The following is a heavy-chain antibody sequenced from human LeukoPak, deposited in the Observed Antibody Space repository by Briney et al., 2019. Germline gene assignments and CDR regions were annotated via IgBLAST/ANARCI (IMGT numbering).Heavy chain of an antibody. CDR3: ARDPDPADDSSGYCCDY. Sequence: GASVKVSCKASGYTFTRYYIHWVRQAPGQGLEWMGIINTRAGSATYAQKFQGRVTMTRDTSTSTVYMKVSSLRSEDTAVYYCARDPDPADDSSGYCCDYWGQGTLVTV. V-gene: IGHV1-46*01. CDR1: GYTFTRYY. CDR2: INTRAGSA. J-gene: IGHJ4*02. D-gene: IGHD3-22*01.